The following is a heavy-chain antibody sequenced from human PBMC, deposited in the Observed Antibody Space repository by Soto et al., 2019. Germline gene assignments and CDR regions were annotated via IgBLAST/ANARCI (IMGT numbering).Heavy chain of an antibody. Sequence: QVQLVQSGAEVKKPGASVKVSCKASGYTFTSYAMHWVRQAPGQRLEWMGWLNAGNGNTKYSQKFQGRVTITRDTSASTAYLELSSLRSEDTAVYYCARGRTSGSYVDYWGQGTLVTVSS. CDR1: GYTFTSYA. J-gene: IGHJ4*02. V-gene: IGHV1-3*01. CDR3: ARGRTSGSYVDY. CDR2: LNAGNGNT. D-gene: IGHD1-26*01.